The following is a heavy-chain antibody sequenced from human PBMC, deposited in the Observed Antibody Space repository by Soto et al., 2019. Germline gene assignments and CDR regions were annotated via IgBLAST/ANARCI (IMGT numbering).Heavy chain of an antibody. D-gene: IGHD1-1*01. J-gene: IGHJ5*02. V-gene: IGHV3-30-3*01. CDR3: VRCWGTGDGSNLGYNWFDP. CDR2: ISYDGTYK. Sequence: QEQVVESGGGVVQPGRSLRLSCAASGFTVTGYSMHWVRQAPGKGLEWVALISYDGTYKDYADSVKGRFSISRDYSNNXLXXHMNSLTTEDTAVYYCVRCWGTGDGSNLGYNWFDPWGQGTLVIVSS. CDR1: GFTVTGYS.